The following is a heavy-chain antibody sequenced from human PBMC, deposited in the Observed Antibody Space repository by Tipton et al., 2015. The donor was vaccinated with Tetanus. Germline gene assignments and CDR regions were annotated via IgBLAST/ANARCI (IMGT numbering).Heavy chain of an antibody. CDR2: IYYSGTS. V-gene: IGHV4-31*03. CDR3: ARVARRTFYFDY. Sequence: TLSLTCTVSGDSISSGPYSWSWLRQHPGKGLELNGYIYYSGTSYISPSLTRRVSIAVDTSRNQISLNLTSVTVADSAVYFCARVARRTFYFDYCDPGAHVAVSS. D-gene: IGHD1-14*01. CDR1: GDSISSGPYS. J-gene: IGHJ4*02.